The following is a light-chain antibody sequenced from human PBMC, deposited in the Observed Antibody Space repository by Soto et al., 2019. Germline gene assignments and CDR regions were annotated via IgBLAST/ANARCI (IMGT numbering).Light chain of an antibody. CDR3: QHYNSYSEA. J-gene: IGKJ1*01. CDR1: QSISSW. V-gene: IGKV1-5*01. Sequence: DIQMIQSPSTLSASVGDRVTITCRASQSISSWLAWYQQKLGRAPRLLIYDASSLESGVPSRFSGSGSGTEFTLTISSLQPDDFATYYCQHYNSYSEAFGQGTKVDIK. CDR2: DAS.